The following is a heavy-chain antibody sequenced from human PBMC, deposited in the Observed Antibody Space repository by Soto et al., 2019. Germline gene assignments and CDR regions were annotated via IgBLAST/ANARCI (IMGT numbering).Heavy chain of an antibody. CDR3: ARQRDGYNYRYFDY. CDR1: GGSISGGGYY. J-gene: IGHJ4*02. D-gene: IGHD5-12*01. CDR2: IYYSGST. Sequence: QVQLQESGPGLVKPSQTLSLTCTISGGSISGGGYYWSWIRQHPGKGLEWIGYIYYSGSTYYNPSLKSRVTISVDTSKNQFSLKLRSVTAADTAVYYCARQRDGYNYRYFDYWGQGTLVTVSS. V-gene: IGHV4-31*03.